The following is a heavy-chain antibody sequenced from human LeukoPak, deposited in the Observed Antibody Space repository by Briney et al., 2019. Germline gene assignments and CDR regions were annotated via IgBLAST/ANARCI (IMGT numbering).Heavy chain of an antibody. CDR1: GFTFSSYE. V-gene: IGHV3-48*01. Sequence: GGSLRLSCAASGFTFSSYEMTWVRQAPGKGLEWVSYISSSSSTIYYADSVKGRFTISRDNAKNSLYLQMNSLRAEDTAVYYCAELGITMIGGVWGKGTTVTISS. D-gene: IGHD3-10*02. CDR3: AELGITMIGGV. CDR2: ISSSSSTI. J-gene: IGHJ6*04.